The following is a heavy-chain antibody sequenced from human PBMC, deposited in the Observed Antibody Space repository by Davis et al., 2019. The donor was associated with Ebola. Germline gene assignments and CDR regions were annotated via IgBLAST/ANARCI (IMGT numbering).Heavy chain of an antibody. CDR3: ARLGTSADYYAMDV. Sequence: ASVKVSCKASGYTFTNYAMHWVRQAPGQRLEWMGWISTGNGNARYSQKFQGRVTITRDTSATTAYMELSSLRSEDTAVNYCARLGTSADYYAMDVWGQGTTVTVSS. V-gene: IGHV1-3*04. CDR1: GYTFTNYA. CDR2: ISTGNGNA. J-gene: IGHJ6*02.